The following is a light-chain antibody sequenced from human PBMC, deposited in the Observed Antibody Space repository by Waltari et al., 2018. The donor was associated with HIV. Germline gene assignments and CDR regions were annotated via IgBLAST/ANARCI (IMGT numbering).Light chain of an antibody. V-gene: IGKV1-5*03. CDR1: QSIRSW. CDR3: QQYNSYWT. J-gene: IGKJ1*01. Sequence: DIQMTQSPSTLSASVGDSVTITCRASQSIRSWLAWYQQKPGKAPKLLIYKASSLESGVPSRFSGSESGTEFTLTISSLQPDDFATYYCQQYNSYWTFGQGTKVEIK. CDR2: KAS.